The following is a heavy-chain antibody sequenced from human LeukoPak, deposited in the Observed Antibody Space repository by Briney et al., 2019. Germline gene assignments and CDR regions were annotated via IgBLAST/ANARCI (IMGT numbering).Heavy chain of an antibody. CDR3: ARADYGGRWNDVFDI. CDR2: VYASGST. V-gene: IGHV4-4*07. CDR1: GGSISSYY. D-gene: IGHD4-23*01. J-gene: IGHJ3*02. Sequence: PSETLSLTCTVSGGSISSYYWSWIRQPAGKGLEWIGRVYASGSTVYNPSLKSRVTMSVDTSKNQFSLKLTSVTAADTAVYYCARADYGGRWNDVFDIWGQGTTVTVSS.